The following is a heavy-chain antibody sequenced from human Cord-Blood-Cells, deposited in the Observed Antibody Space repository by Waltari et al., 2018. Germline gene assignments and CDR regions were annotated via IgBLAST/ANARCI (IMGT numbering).Heavy chain of an antibody. J-gene: IGHJ4*02. CDR2: IYHSGST. Sequence: QVQLQESGPGLVKPSETLSLTCAVSGYSISSVYYWVWIRQPTGKGLEWIGSIYHSGSTYYNPSLKSRVTISVDTSKNQFSLKLSSVTAADTAVYYCARRTGEFDYWGQGTLVTVSS. CDR3: ARRTGEFDY. V-gene: IGHV4-38-2*01. CDR1: GYSISSVYY. D-gene: IGHD7-27*01.